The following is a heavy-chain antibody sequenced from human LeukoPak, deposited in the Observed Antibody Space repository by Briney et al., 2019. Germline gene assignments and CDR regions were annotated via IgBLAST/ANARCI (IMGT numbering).Heavy chain of an antibody. D-gene: IGHD2-2*01. CDR1: GGSFSGYY. CDR3: ARGVWDIVVVPAATFDY. Sequence: SETLSLTCAVYGGSFSGYYWSWIRQPPGKGLEWIGEINHSGSTNYNPSLKSRVTISVDTSKNQFSLKLSSVTAADTAVYYCARGVWDIVVVPAATFDYWGQGTLVTVSS. V-gene: IGHV4-34*01. J-gene: IGHJ4*02. CDR2: INHSGST.